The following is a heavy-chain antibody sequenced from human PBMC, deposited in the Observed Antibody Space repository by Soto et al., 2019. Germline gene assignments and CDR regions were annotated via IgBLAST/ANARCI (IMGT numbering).Heavy chain of an antibody. CDR1: GLAFSNYA. J-gene: IGHJ4*02. D-gene: IGHD3-16*01. CDR3: AKGDLLWDPFDF. CDR2: ITASGYSA. V-gene: IGHV3-23*01. Sequence: EAQLLESGGGLVQPGGSLRLSCAASGLAFSNYAMTWVRQAPGKGLEWVSIITASGYSAYYGGAVKGRFTTYRDNSRSTLYLQMNGLRADDTAVYYCAKGDLLWDPFDFWGQGTLVTVSS.